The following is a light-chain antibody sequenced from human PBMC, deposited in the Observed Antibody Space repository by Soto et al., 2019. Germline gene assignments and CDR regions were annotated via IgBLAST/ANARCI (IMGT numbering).Light chain of an antibody. Sequence: DIQMTQSPSTLSASVGDRVTITCRASQYIHNYLAWYQQKPGEAPKLLLYEEANLESGVPSKFSGSGTGTEFTLTISSLQPDDLATYYCQQSNNYPWTFGKGTSVEI. CDR2: EEA. J-gene: IGKJ1*01. V-gene: IGKV1-5*03. CDR3: QQSNNYPWT. CDR1: QYIHNY.